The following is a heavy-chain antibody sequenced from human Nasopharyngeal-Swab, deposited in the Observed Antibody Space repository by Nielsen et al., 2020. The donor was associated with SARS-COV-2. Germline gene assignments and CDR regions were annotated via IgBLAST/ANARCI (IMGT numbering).Heavy chain of an antibody. CDR2: MSDDGSEK. Sequence: GESLKISCAASGFTFSSYAMSWVRQAPGKGLEWVAVMSDDGSEKYYADSVKGRFTISRDNSKNTLFLQMNSLRVEDTAVYYCARDKISGRSTLDYWGQGTRVTVSS. CDR1: GFTFSSYA. D-gene: IGHD6-19*01. V-gene: IGHV3-30*03. J-gene: IGHJ4*02. CDR3: ARDKISGRSTLDY.